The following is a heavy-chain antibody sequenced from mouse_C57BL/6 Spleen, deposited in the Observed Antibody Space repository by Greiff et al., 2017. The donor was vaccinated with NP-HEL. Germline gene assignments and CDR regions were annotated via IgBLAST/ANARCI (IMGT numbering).Heavy chain of an antibody. V-gene: IGHV14-3*01. CDR2: IDPANGNT. CDR3: ASPPYYGSSSLFAY. CDR1: GFNIKNTY. J-gene: IGHJ3*01. Sequence: EVQLVESVAELVRPGASVKLSCTASGFNIKNTYMHWVKQRPEQGLEWIGRIDPANGNTKYVPKFQGKATITADTSSNTAYLQLSSLTSEDTAIYYCASPPYYGSSSLFAYWGQGTLVTVSA. D-gene: IGHD1-1*01.